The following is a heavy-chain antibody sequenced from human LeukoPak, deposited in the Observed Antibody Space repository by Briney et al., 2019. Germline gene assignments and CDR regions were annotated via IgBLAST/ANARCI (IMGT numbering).Heavy chain of an antibody. CDR2: ISYDGSNK. D-gene: IGHD1-26*01. CDR3: ARSELPRLYYFDY. V-gene: IGHV3-30*04. CDR1: GFTFSSYA. Sequence: GGSLRLSCAASGFTFSSYAMHWVRQAPGKGLEWVAVISYDGSNKYYADSVKGRFTISRDNSKNTLYLQMNSLRAEDTALYYCARSELPRLYYFDYWGQGTLVTVSS. J-gene: IGHJ4*02.